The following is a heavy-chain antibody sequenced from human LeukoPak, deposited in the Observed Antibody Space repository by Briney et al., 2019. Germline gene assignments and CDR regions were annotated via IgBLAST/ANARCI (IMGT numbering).Heavy chain of an antibody. J-gene: IGHJ4*02. CDR2: ISGISAST. D-gene: IGHD3-3*01. V-gene: IGHV3-23*01. CDR3: AKEERFLEWLLSPIDY. CDR1: GFTFSTYA. Sequence: GGSLRLSCAASGFTFSTYAMTWVRQAPGKGLEWVSTISGISASTYYADSVKGRITISRDNSKNTLYLQMNSLRAEDTALYYCAKEERFLEWLLSPIDYWGQGTLVTVSS.